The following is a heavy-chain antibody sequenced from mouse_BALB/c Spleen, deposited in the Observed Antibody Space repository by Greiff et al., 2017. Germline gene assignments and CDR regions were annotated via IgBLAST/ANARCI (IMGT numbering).Heavy chain of an antibody. V-gene: IGHV5-4*02. CDR3: ARVGAYYFDY. Sequence: EVQGVESGGGLVKPGGSLKLSCAASGFTFSDYYMYWVRQTPEKRLEWVATISDGGSYTYYPDSVKGRFTISRDNAKNNLYLQMSSLKSEDTAMYYCARVGAYYFDYWGQGTTLTVSS. CDR1: GFTFSDYY. J-gene: IGHJ2*01. CDR2: ISDGGSYT.